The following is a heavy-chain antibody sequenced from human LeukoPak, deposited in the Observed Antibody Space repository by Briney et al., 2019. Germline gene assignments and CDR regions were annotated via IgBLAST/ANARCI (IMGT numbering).Heavy chain of an antibody. Sequence: GGSLRLSCAASGFTFSSYAMHWVRQAPGKGLEWVANIKQDGSEKYYVDSVKGRFTISRDNAKNSLYLQMNSLRAEDTAVYYCARDLGSSGYYYYYYMDVWGKGTTVTVSS. CDR2: IKQDGSEK. V-gene: IGHV3-7*01. D-gene: IGHD3-22*01. J-gene: IGHJ6*03. CDR1: GFTFSSYA. CDR3: ARDLGSSGYYYYYYMDV.